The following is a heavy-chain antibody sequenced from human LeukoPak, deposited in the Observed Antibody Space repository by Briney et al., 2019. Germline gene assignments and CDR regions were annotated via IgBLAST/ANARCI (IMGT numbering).Heavy chain of an antibody. V-gene: IGHV3-23*01. D-gene: IGHD3-9*01. Sequence: GGSLRLSCAASGFTFSSYAMSWVRQAPGKGLEWVSAISGSGGSTYYADSVKGRFTISRDNSKNTLYLQMNSLRAEDTAVYYCAKAMLLRYFDWLFDDYWGQGTLVTVSS. CDR3: AKAMLLRYFDWLFDDY. CDR2: ISGSGGST. CDR1: GFTFSSYA. J-gene: IGHJ4*02.